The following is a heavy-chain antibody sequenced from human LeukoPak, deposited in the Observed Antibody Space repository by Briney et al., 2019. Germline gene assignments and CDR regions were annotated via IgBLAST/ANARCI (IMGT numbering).Heavy chain of an antibody. Sequence: SETLSLTCTVSGGSISGYYWSWIRQSPGKRLECIGDIYYTGRTNYNPSLKSRVTMSVDASKNQFSLNLSSVTAADAAVYYCARVRNSWFDYWGQGILVTVSS. CDR2: IYYTGRT. CDR1: GGSISGYY. D-gene: IGHD6-13*01. CDR3: ARVRNSWFDY. V-gene: IGHV4-59*13. J-gene: IGHJ4*02.